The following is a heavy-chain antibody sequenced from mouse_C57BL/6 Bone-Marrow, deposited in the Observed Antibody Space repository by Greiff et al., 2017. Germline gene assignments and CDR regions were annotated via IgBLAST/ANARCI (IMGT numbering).Heavy chain of an antibody. CDR1: GYTFTSYW. J-gene: IGHJ2*01. Sequence: VQLQQPGAELVRPGTSVKLSCKASGYTFTSYWMHWVKQRPGQGLEWIGGIDPSDSYTNYNQKFKGKATLTVDTSSSTAYMQLSSLTSEDSAVYYCARRVYFDYWGQGTTLTVSS. CDR2: IDPSDSYT. V-gene: IGHV1-59*01. CDR3: ARRVYFDY.